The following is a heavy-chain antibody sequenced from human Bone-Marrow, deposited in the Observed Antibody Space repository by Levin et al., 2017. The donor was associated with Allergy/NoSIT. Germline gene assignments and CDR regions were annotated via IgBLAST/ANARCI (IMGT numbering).Heavy chain of an antibody. Sequence: SGGSLRLSCTVSGASMSTYYWNWIRQPAGKGLEWIGRIFISGSTKYNPSLKSRVTMSLDTSKNQFSLKLTSLTAADTALYFCAVDYGDYAWFDPWGQGILVTVSS. V-gene: IGHV4-4*07. CDR3: AVDYGDYAWFDP. CDR2: IFISGST. CDR1: GASMSTYY. J-gene: IGHJ5*02. D-gene: IGHD4-17*01.